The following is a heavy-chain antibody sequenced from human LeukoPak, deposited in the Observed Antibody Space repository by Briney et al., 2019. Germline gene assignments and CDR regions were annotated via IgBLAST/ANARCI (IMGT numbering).Heavy chain of an antibody. D-gene: IGHD5-12*01. Sequence: ASVKVSCTASGYTFTGYYMHWVRQAPGQGLEWMGWINPNSGGTNFAQTFQGRVTMTRDTSISTAYMELSSLTSDDTAVYYCARGRFSGYGADWGQGTLVTVSS. CDR2: INPNSGGT. CDR1: GYTFTGYY. CDR3: ARGRFSGYGAD. J-gene: IGHJ4*02. V-gene: IGHV1-2*02.